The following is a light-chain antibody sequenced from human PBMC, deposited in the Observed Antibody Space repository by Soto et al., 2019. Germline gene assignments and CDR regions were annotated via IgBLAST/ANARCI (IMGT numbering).Light chain of an antibody. Sequence: EIVMTQSPATLSVSPGERATLSCRASQSVSNNLAWYQKKPGQAPRLLLYGASTRATGIPARFSGSGSGTEFTITISSLQSEDFAVYYCQQYNNWWTFGQGTRGEIK. V-gene: IGKV3-15*01. CDR3: QQYNNWWT. CDR1: QSVSNN. CDR2: GAS. J-gene: IGKJ1*01.